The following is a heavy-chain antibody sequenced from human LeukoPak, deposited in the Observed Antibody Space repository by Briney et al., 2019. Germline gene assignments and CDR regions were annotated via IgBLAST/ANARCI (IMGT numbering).Heavy chain of an antibody. CDR2: ISGSGGGT. CDR3: AKGLVGTEYFQH. J-gene: IGHJ1*01. V-gene: IGHV3-23*01. Sequence: PGGSLRLSCAASGFTFSSYGMHWVRQAPGKGLEWISTISGSGGGTYYADSVKGRFTISRDNSKNTLSLQMNSLRAEDTAVYHCAKGLVGTEYFQHWGQGTLVTVSS. CDR1: GFTFSSYG. D-gene: IGHD2-8*02.